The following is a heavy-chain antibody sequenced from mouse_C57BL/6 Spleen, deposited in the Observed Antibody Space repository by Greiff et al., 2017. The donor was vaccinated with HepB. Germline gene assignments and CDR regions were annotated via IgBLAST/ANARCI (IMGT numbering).Heavy chain of an antibody. CDR1: GFNIKDYY. D-gene: IGHD1-1*01. Sequence: VHVKQSGAELVRPGASVKLSCTASGFNIKDYYMHWVKQRPEQGLEWIGRIDPEDGDTEYAPKFQGKATMTADTSSNTAYLQLSSLTSEDTAVYYCTTYYYGSSGFAYWGQGTLVTVSA. CDR3: TTYYYGSSGFAY. J-gene: IGHJ3*01. V-gene: IGHV14-1*01. CDR2: IDPEDGDT.